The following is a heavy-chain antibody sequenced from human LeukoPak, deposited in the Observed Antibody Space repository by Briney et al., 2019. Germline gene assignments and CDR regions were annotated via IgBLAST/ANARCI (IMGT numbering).Heavy chain of an antibody. J-gene: IGHJ4*02. CDR3: AKAYCSGGSCPLDY. D-gene: IGHD2-15*01. CDR1: GFTFSSYG. Sequence: GGSLRLSCAVSGFTFSSYGMHWVRQAPGKGLEWVAFIRYDGSNKYYADSVKGRFTISRDNSKNTLYLQMNSLRAEDTAVYYCAKAYCSGGSCPLDYWGQGTLVTVSS. V-gene: IGHV3-30*02. CDR2: IRYDGSNK.